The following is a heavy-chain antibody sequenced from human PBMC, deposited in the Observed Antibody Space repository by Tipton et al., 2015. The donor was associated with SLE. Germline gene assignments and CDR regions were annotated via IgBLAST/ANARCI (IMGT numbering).Heavy chain of an antibody. D-gene: IGHD5-24*01. J-gene: IGHJ2*01. CDR3: ARHWGKDGYNYWYFDL. V-gene: IGHV4-39*01. CDR2: IYYTGST. CDR1: GGSISSDNYY. Sequence: TLSLTCTVSGGSISSDNYYWGWSRQPPGKGLEWIGSIYYTGSTHYNPSLKSRVTMSVDTSKNQFSLKLSSVTAADTAVFYCARHWGKDGYNYWYFDLWGRGTLVTVSS.